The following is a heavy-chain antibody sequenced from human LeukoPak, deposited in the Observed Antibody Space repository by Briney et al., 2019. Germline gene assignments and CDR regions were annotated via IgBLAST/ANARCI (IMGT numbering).Heavy chain of an antibody. J-gene: IGHJ4*02. CDR2: TYFRSKWYN. CDR1: GDSVSSNSAV. Sequence: SQTLSLTCAISGDSVSSNSAVWNWIRQSPSRGLEWLGRTYFRSKWYNEYAASVKSRITINPDTSKNQFSPQLNSVTSEDTAVYYCAGSFSGAIDYWGQGTLVTVSS. D-gene: IGHD3-10*01. V-gene: IGHV6-1*01. CDR3: AGSFSGAIDY.